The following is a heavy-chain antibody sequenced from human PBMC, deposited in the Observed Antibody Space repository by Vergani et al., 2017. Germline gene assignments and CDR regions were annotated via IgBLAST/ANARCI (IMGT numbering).Heavy chain of an antibody. CDR2: ISSSSSTI. V-gene: IGHV3-48*01. J-gene: IGHJ6*04. CDR1: GFTFSSYS. D-gene: IGHD2-2*01. CDR3: ARVYCSSTSCYRMDV. Sequence: EVQLVESGGGLVQPGGSLRLSCAASGFTFSSYSMNWVRQAPGKGLEWVSYISSSSSTIYYAESVKGRFTISRDNAKNSLYLQMNSLRAEDTAVYYCARVYCSSTSCYRMDVWGKGTPVTVSS.